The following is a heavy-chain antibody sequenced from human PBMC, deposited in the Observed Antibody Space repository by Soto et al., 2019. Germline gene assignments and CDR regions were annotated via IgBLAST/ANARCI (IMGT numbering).Heavy chain of an antibody. Sequence: QVHLVQSGAEVKKPGASVKVSCKGSGYAFTTYGITWVRQAPGQGLEWMGWISAHNGNTNYAQKLQGRVTVTRDTSTSTAYMELSSLRSDDTAVYYCARGRYGDSWGQGARVTVSS. J-gene: IGHJ4*02. V-gene: IGHV1-18*01. CDR1: GYAFTTYG. CDR2: ISAHNGNT. CDR3: ARGRYGDS. D-gene: IGHD1-1*01.